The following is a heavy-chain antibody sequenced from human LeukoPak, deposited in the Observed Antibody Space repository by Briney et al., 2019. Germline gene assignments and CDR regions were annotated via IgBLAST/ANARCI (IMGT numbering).Heavy chain of an antibody. J-gene: IGHJ3*02. Sequence: SETLSLTCTVSGGSISSGSYYWSWIRQPAGKGLEWIGRIYTSGSTNYNPSLKSRATISLDTSKNQFSLKLSSVTAADTAVYYCARSRGGGTEDAFDIWGQGTMVTVSS. CDR1: GGSISSGSYY. V-gene: IGHV4-61*02. CDR2: IYTSGST. D-gene: IGHD2-15*01. CDR3: ARSRGGGTEDAFDI.